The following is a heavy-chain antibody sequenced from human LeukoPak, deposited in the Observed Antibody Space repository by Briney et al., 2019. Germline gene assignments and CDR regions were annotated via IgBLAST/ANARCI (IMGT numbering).Heavy chain of an antibody. V-gene: IGHV3-30*18. CDR3: AKETPDYYFDY. CDR1: GFTFSSYG. J-gene: IGHJ4*02. D-gene: IGHD3-10*01. Sequence: PGGSLRLSCAASGFTFSSYGMHWVRQAPGKGLEWVAVISYDGSNKYYADSVKGRFTISRDNSKNTLYLQMNSLRAEDAAVYYCAKETPDYYFDYWGQGTLATVSS. CDR2: ISYDGSNK.